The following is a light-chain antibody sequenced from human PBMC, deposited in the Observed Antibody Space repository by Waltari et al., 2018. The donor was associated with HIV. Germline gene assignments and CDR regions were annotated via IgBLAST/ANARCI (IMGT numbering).Light chain of an antibody. CDR2: DVT. J-gene: IGLJ2*01. CDR3: SSYARNSPWL. V-gene: IGLV2-14*03. Sequence: QSVLTQPASVSGAPGHSLTLPCTGTASALGASNYVSWYQQLPGKAPTLVIYDVTQRPSGISHRFSGSRSGTTASLTISGLQAEDEADYYCSSYARNSPWLFGGGTKLTVL. CDR1: ASALGASNY.